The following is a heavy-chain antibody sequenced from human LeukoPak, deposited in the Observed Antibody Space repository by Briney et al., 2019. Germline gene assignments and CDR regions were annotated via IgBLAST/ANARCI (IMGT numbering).Heavy chain of an antibody. Sequence: GGSLRLSCAVSGLTFSRYAMSWVRQAPGKGLEWVSAISESGSGTYYADSVKGRFTISRDNSKDTLSLQMNSLRAEDTAVYYCAKDIYYDSSGYYSWGQGTLVTVSS. V-gene: IGHV3-23*01. CDR3: AKDIYYDSSGYYS. D-gene: IGHD3-22*01. CDR2: ISESGSGT. J-gene: IGHJ4*02. CDR1: GLTFSRYA.